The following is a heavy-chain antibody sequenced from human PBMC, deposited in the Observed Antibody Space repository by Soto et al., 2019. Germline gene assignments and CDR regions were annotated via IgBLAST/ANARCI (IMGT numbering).Heavy chain of an antibody. V-gene: IGHV4-59*01. J-gene: IGHJ5*02. Sequence: QVQLQESGPGLVKPSETLSLTCTVSGGSISSYYWSWIRQPPGKGLEWIGYIYYSGSTSYNPSLRSRATISVDPSKNQFSLKLRSVTAADTAVYYCARGPNWFDPWGQGTLVTVSS. D-gene: IGHD2-8*01. CDR3: ARGPNWFDP. CDR1: GGSISSYY. CDR2: IYYSGST.